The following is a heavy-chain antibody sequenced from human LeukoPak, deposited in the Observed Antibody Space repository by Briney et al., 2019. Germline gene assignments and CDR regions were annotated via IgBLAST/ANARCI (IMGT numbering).Heavy chain of an antibody. V-gene: IGHV3-23*01. CDR1: GFTFSSYA. J-gene: IGHJ4*02. D-gene: IGHD6-19*01. Sequence: GGSLRLSCAASGFTFSSYAMSWVRQAPGKGLEWVSAISGNGGSTYYADSVKGRFTISRDNSKNTLYLQMNSLRAEDTAVYYCAKDPYSSAWYGRSDYWGQGTLVTVSS. CDR3: AKDPYSSAWYGRSDY. CDR2: ISGNGGST.